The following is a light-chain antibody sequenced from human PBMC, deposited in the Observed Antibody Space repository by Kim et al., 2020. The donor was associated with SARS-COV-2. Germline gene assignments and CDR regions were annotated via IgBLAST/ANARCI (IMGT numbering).Light chain of an antibody. CDR1: SGRITSTY. CDR3: QSYDGDNWV. Sequence: GKHVAISCTRSSGRITSTYVHWYQQRPGSAPTTVIYEDSQRPSGVPDRFSGSIDSSSNSASLTISGLKTEDEADYYCQSYDGDNWVFGGGSKLTVL. J-gene: IGLJ3*02. V-gene: IGLV6-57*03. CDR2: EDS.